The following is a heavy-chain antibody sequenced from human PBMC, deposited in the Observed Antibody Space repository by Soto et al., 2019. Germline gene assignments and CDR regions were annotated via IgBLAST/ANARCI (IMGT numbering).Heavy chain of an antibody. CDR3: ASGGIAGAGTGGDY. D-gene: IGHD6-13*01. J-gene: IGHJ4*02. Sequence: QVQLVQSGAEVKKPGSSVKVSCKASGGTFSSYAISWVRQAPGQGLEWMGGIIPIFGTANYAQKFQGRVTITADESTSTGQQELRSLGSGDTAGYYRASGGIAGAGTGGDYWGQGTLVTVSS. V-gene: IGHV1-69*01. CDR1: GGTFSSYA. CDR2: IIPIFGTA.